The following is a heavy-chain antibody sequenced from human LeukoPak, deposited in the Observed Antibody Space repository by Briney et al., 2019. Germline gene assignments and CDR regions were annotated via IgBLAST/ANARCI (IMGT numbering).Heavy chain of an antibody. CDR3: TRHTNILTRRRYFDY. D-gene: IGHD3-9*01. J-gene: IGHJ4*02. V-gene: IGHV3-15*01. Sequence: GGSLRLSCAAPGFTFSNAWMSWVRQAPGKGLEWVGRIKSKTDGGTTDYAAPVKGRFTISRDDSKNTLYLQMNSLKTEDTAVYYCTRHTNILTRRRYFDYWGQGTLVTVSS. CDR1: GFTFSNAW. CDR2: IKSKTDGGTT.